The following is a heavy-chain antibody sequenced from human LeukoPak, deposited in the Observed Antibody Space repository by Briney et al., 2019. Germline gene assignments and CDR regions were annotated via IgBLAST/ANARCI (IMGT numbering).Heavy chain of an antibody. V-gene: IGHV1-8*01. CDR1: GYTSTSYD. D-gene: IGHD3-22*01. CDR2: MNPNSGNT. CDR3: ARGVYYYDSSGYYNWFDP. J-gene: IGHJ5*02. Sequence: WASVKVSCKASGYTSTSYDINWVRQATGQGLEWMGWMNPNSGNTGYAQKFQGRVTMTRNTSISTAYMELSSLRSEDTAVYYCARGVYYYDSSGYYNWFDPWGQGTLVTVSS.